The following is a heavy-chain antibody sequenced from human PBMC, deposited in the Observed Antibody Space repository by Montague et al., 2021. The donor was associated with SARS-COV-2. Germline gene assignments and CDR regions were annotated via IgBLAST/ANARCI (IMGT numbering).Heavy chain of an antibody. CDR3: ARSSAASITIFGSSNTYWDFDL. V-gene: IGHV4-31*03. CDR2: IYYSGST. D-gene: IGHD3-3*01. CDR1: SGSISSGGYN. Sequence: TLSLTCTVSSGSISSGGYNWSWIRQHPGKGLEWSGYIYYSGSTYYXXXLKSRVTISVDTSKNQFSLKLRSVTATDTAVYYCARSSAASITIFGSSNTYWDFDLWGHGALVTVSS. J-gene: IGHJ2*01.